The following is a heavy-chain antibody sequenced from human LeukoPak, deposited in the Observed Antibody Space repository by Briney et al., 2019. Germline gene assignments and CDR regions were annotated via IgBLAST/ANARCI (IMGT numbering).Heavy chain of an antibody. Sequence: GGSLRLSCAASGFTFSSYAMSWVRQAPGKGLEWVSAISGSGGSTYYADSVKGRFTISRDNSKNTLYLQMNSLRAEDTAVYYCARDFWLWNDSNDYWGQGTLVTVSS. CDR2: ISGSGGST. CDR3: ARDFWLWNDSNDY. V-gene: IGHV3-23*01. D-gene: IGHD1-1*01. J-gene: IGHJ4*02. CDR1: GFTFSSYA.